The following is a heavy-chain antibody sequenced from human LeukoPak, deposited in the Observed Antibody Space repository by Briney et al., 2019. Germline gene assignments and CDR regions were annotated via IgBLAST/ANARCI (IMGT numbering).Heavy chain of an antibody. Sequence: SETPSLTCTVSGGSISSYYWSWIRQPPGKGLEWIGYIYYSGSTNYNPSLKSRVTISVDTSKNQFSLKLSSVTAADTAVYYCARVPLEWLLPDYWGQGTLVTVSS. D-gene: IGHD3-3*01. J-gene: IGHJ4*02. CDR2: IYYSGST. CDR3: ARVPLEWLLPDY. CDR1: GGSISSYY. V-gene: IGHV4-59*01.